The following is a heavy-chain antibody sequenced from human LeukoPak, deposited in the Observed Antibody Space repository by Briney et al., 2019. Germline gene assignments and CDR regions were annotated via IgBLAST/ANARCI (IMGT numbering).Heavy chain of an antibody. CDR3: AKDSGKRTIPREIFDY. J-gene: IGHJ4*02. V-gene: IGHV3-23*01. D-gene: IGHD3-3*01. CDR1: GFTFDDYG. Sequence: GGSLRLSCAASGFTFDDYGLSWVRQAPGKGLEWVSAISASGGTTYYADSVKGRFTISRDNSKNTLVLQLNSLRAEDTAVYYCAKDSGKRTIPREIFDYWGQGTLVTVSS. CDR2: ISASGGTT.